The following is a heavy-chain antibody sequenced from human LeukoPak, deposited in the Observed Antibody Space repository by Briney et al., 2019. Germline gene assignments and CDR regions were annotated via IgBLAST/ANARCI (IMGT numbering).Heavy chain of an antibody. V-gene: IGHV4-31*03. D-gene: IGHD6-13*01. CDR3: AAMTLAAGGYYFGY. CDR1: GGSMTSGGFY. CDR2: IYYSGST. J-gene: IGHJ4*02. Sequence: SETLSLTCTVSGGSMTSGGFYWSWIRQHPGKGLECIGYIYYSGSTYYNPSLKSRVSISVDTSENQFSLKLSSVTAADTAVYYCAAMTLAAGGYYFGYWGRGTLVTVSS.